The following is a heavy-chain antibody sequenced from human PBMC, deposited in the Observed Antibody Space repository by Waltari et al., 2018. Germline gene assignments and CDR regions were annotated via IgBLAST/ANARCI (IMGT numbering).Heavy chain of an antibody. CDR1: GFTFDDYT. CDR2: ISWDGGST. V-gene: IGHV3-43*01. CDR3: AKAAVDTAMVRPPDY. Sequence: VVVHPGGSLRLSCAASGFTFDDYTMHWVRQAPGKGLEWVSLISWDGGSTYYADSVKGRFTISRDNSKNTLYLQMNSLRAEDTAVYYCAKAAVDTAMVRPPDYWGQGTLVTVSS. J-gene: IGHJ4*02. D-gene: IGHD5-18*01.